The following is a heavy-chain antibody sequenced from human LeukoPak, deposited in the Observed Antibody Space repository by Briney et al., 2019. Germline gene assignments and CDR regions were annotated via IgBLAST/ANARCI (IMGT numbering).Heavy chain of an antibody. CDR3: ARAQISWYDVGY. D-gene: IGHD1-1*01. CDR1: GFTFSSYA. Sequence: GRSLRLSCAASGFTFSSYAMHWVRQAPGEGLEWVAVISYDGSNKYYADSVKGRFTISRDNSKNTLYLQMNSLRAEDTAVYYCARAQISWYDVGYWGQGTLVTVSS. J-gene: IGHJ4*02. V-gene: IGHV3-30-3*01. CDR2: ISYDGSNK.